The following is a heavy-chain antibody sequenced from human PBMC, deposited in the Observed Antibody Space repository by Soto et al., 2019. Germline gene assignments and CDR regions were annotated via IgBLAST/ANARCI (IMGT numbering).Heavy chain of an antibody. CDR2: IYWDDDK. D-gene: IGHD3-10*01. CDR3: ARSGAYYYGSGSYYGY. Sequence: SGPTLVNPIQTLTLTCTFSGFSLSTSGVGVGWIRQPPGKALEWLALIYWDDDKRYSPSLKSRLTITKDTSKNQVVLTMTNMDPVDTVTYYCARSGAYYYGSGSYYGYWGQGTLVTSPQ. J-gene: IGHJ4*02. V-gene: IGHV2-5*02. CDR1: GFSLSTSGVG.